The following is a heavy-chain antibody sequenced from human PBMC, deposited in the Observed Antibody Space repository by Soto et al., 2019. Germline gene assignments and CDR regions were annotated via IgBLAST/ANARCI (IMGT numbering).Heavy chain of an antibody. D-gene: IGHD3-10*01. J-gene: IGHJ5*02. Sequence: ASVKVSCKASGYIFINYYIHWVRQAPGQGLEWIGIINPNGGSTNYAQKFRGRVTMARDTSTSTVYMDLSSLRSDDTAVYYCARDRGTMVPIHPTFWWFDPWGQGTLVTVSS. CDR2: INPNGGST. CDR1: GYIFINYY. V-gene: IGHV1-46*01. CDR3: ARDRGTMVPIHPTFWWFDP.